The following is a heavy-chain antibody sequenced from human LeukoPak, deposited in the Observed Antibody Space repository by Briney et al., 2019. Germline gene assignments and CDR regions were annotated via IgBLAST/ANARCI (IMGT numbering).Heavy chain of an antibody. CDR1: GYTFTTYT. D-gene: IGHD2-21*01. V-gene: IGHV1-3*04. J-gene: IGHJ3*02. Sequence: ASVKVSCKASGYTFTTYTLHWVRQAPGQSLEWMGWINIGNGNTKHSQKLQGRVTITRDTSANTAYMELSSLRSDDMAVYYCARGPHSFALDIWGQGTLVTVSS. CDR3: ARGPHSFALDI. CDR2: INIGNGNT.